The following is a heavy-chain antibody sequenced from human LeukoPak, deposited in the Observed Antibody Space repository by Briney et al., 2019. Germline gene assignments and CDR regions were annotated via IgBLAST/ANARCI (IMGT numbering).Heavy chain of an antibody. CDR3: ARERGYCSSTSCFPSGAFDI. V-gene: IGHV1-46*01. Sequence: ASVKVSCKASGYTFTSYYMHWVRQAPGQGLEWMGIINPSGGSTSYAQKFQGRVTMTRDTSTSTVYMELSSLRSEDTAVYYCARERGYCSSTSCFPSGAFDIWGQGTMVTVSS. J-gene: IGHJ3*02. CDR1: GYTFTSYY. D-gene: IGHD2-2*01. CDR2: INPSGGST.